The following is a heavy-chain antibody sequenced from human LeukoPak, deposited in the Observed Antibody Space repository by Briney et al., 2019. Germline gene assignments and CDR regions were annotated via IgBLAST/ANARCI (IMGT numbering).Heavy chain of an antibody. CDR2: IWYDGSNK. J-gene: IGHJ4*02. D-gene: IGHD6-13*01. CDR1: GFTFSSYG. Sequence: PGGSLRLSCAASGFTFSSYGMHWVRQAPGKGLEWGAVIWYDGSNKYYADSVKGRFTISRDNSKNTLYLQMNSLRAEDTAVYYCAKGIWQQLVRGYFDYWGQGTLVTVSS. V-gene: IGHV3-30*02. CDR3: AKGIWQQLVRGYFDY.